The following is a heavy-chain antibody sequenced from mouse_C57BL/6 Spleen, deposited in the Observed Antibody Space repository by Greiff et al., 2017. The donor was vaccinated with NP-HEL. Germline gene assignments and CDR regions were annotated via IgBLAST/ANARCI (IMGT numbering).Heavy chain of an antibody. CDR2: ISSGGSYT. D-gene: IGHD4-1*01. V-gene: IGHV5-6*01. J-gene: IGHJ1*03. CDR3: ARHSLTGPYWYFDV. Sequence: EVQGVESGGDLVKPGGSLKLSCAASGFTFSSYGMSWVRQTPDKRLEWVATISSGGSYTYYPDSVKGRFTISRDNAKNTLYLQMSSLKSEDTAMYYCARHSLTGPYWYFDVWGTGTTVTVSS. CDR1: GFTFSSYG.